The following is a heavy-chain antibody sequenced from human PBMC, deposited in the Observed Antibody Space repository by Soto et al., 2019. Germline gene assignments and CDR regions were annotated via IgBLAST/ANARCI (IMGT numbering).Heavy chain of an antibody. CDR2: INHSGST. D-gene: IGHD3-22*01. Sequence: SETLSLTCAVYGGSFSGYYWSWIRQPPGKGLEWIGEINHSGSTNYNPSLKSRVTISVDTSKNQFSLKLSSVTAADTAVYYCARIRRRYYDSSGYYPRDYWGQGTLVTVSS. V-gene: IGHV4-34*01. J-gene: IGHJ4*02. CDR1: GGSFSGYY. CDR3: ARIRRRYYDSSGYYPRDY.